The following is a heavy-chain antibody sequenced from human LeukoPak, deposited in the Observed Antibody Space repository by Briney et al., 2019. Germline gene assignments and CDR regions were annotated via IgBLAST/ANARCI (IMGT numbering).Heavy chain of an antibody. J-gene: IGHJ6*02. CDR3: ARETYNWILYGMDV. Sequence: ASVKVSCKASGYTFTGYYMHWVRQAPGQGLEWMGWINPNSGGTNYAQKFQGRVTMTRDTSISTAYMELSRLRSDDTAVYYCARETYNWILYGMDVWGQGTTVTVSS. CDR1: GYTFTGYY. CDR2: INPNSGGT. D-gene: IGHD1-20*01. V-gene: IGHV1-2*02.